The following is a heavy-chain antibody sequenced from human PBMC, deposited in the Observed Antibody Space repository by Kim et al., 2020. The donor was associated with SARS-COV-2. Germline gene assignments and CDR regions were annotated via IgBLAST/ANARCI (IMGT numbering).Heavy chain of an antibody. Sequence: GGSLRLSCAASGFTFSSYAMSWVRQAPGKGLEWVSVIYSGGSSTYYADSVKGRFTISRDNSKNTLYLQMNSLRAEDTAVYYCAKARQLGWFDPWGQGTLVTVSS. CDR2: IYSGGSST. CDR3: AKARQLGWFDP. V-gene: IGHV3-23*03. J-gene: IGHJ5*02. D-gene: IGHD5-18*01. CDR1: GFTFSSYA.